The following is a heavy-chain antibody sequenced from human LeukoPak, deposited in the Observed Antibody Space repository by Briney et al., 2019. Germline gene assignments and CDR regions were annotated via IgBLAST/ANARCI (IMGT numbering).Heavy chain of an antibody. CDR1: GFTFSSYG. V-gene: IGHV3-30*02. Sequence: GGSLRLSCAASGFTFSSYGMHWVRQAPGKGLEWVAFIRYDGSNKYYADSVKGRFTISRDNSKNTLYLRMNSLRAEDTAVYYCAKIKLTIFGVVIMADHDFDYWGQGTLVTVSS. D-gene: IGHD3-3*01. J-gene: IGHJ4*02. CDR2: IRYDGSNK. CDR3: AKIKLTIFGVVIMADHDFDY.